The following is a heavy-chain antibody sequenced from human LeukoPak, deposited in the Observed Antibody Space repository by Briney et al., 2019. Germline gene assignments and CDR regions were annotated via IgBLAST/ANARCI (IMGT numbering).Heavy chain of an antibody. D-gene: IGHD3-16*01. CDR1: GFSVSKNY. CDR3: ARDLRFD. CDR2: LYSAGNT. V-gene: IGHV3-53*04. Sequence: GGSLRLSCEASGFSVSKNYMNWVRQAPGKGLEWVSVLYSAGNTYYADSVKGRFTISRHNSKNTLYLQMNRLRPEDTAVYYCARDLRFDWGQGTLVTVSS. J-gene: IGHJ4*02.